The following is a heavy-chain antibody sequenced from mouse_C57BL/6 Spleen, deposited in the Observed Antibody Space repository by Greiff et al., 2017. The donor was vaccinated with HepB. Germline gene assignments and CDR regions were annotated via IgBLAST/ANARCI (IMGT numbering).Heavy chain of an antibody. Sequence: QVQLQQPGAELVKPGASVKMSCKASGYTFTSYWITWVKQRPGQGLEWIGDIYPGSGSTNYNEKFTSKATLTVDTSSSTAYMQLSSLTSEDSAVYYCARSGFTTVPYWYFDVWGTGTTVTVAS. J-gene: IGHJ1*03. D-gene: IGHD1-1*01. CDR3: ARSGFTTVPYWYFDV. CDR2: IYPGSGST. V-gene: IGHV1-55*01. CDR1: GYTFTSYW.